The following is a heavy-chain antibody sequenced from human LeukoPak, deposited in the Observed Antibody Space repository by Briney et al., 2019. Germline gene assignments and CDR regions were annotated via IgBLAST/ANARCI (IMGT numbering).Heavy chain of an antibody. Sequence: GSSVKVSCKASGGTFSSYAISWVRQAPGQGLEWMGGIIPIFGTANYAQKFQGRVTITADESTSTAYMELSSLRSEDTAVYYCARDSTSNYVRRVDYYYGMDVWGQGTTVTVSS. CDR3: ARDSTSNYVRRVDYYYGMDV. CDR2: IIPIFGTA. CDR1: GGTFSSYA. V-gene: IGHV1-69*01. J-gene: IGHJ6*02. D-gene: IGHD4-11*01.